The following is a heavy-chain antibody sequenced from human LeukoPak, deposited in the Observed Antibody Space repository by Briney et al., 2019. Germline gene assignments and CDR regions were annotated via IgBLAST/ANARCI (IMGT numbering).Heavy chain of an antibody. CDR3: ARADYSNGWFLG. CDR2: IYHSGST. CDR1: GFTVSSNY. V-gene: IGHV4-59*08. J-gene: IGHJ4*02. D-gene: IGHD6-19*01. Sequence: PGGSLRLSCAASGFTVSSNYMNWIRQPPGKGLEWIGYIYHSGSTNYNPSLKSRATMSVDTSKNQFSLKLSSVTAADTAVYYCARADYSNGWFLGWGQGTLVTVSS.